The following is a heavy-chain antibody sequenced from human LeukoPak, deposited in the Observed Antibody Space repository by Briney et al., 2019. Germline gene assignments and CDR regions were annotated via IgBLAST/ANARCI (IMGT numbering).Heavy chain of an antibody. CDR3: ASSGGYCSGGSCYGDY. CDR1: GFTVSSNY. CDR2: IYSGGST. V-gene: IGHV3-53*01. J-gene: IGHJ4*02. D-gene: IGHD2-15*01. Sequence: GGSLRLSCAASGFTVSSNYMSWVRQAPGRGLEWVSVIYSGGSTYYADSVKGRFTISRDNSKNTLYLQMNSLRAEDTAVYYCASSGGYCSGGSCYGDYWGQGTLVTVSS.